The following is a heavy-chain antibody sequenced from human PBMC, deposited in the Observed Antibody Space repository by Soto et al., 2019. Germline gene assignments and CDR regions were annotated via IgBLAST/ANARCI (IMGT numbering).Heavy chain of an antibody. CDR1: GFTFSSYG. CDR3: AKDLTSAYDSSGYPFDP. V-gene: IGHV3-30*18. J-gene: IGHJ5*02. CDR2: ISYDGSNK. D-gene: IGHD3-22*01. Sequence: GGSLRLSCAASGFTFSSYGMHWVRQAPGKGLEWVAVISYDGSNKYYADSVKGRFTISRDNSKNTLYLQMNSLRAEDTAVYYCAKDLTSAYDSSGYPFDPWGQGTLVTVSS.